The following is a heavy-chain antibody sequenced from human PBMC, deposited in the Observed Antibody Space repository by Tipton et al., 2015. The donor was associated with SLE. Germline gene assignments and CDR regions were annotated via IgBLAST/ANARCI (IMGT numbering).Heavy chain of an antibody. CDR1: GGSISSGDYY. Sequence: TLSLTCTVSGGSISSGDYYWSWIRQPPGKGLEWIGEINHSGSTNYNPSLKSRVTISVDTSKNQFSLKLSSVTAADTAVYYCARGGPRSIAARPAFGYWGQGTLVTVSS. V-gene: IGHV4-30-4*01. CDR2: INHSGST. CDR3: ARGGPRSIAARPAFGY. J-gene: IGHJ4*02. D-gene: IGHD6-6*01.